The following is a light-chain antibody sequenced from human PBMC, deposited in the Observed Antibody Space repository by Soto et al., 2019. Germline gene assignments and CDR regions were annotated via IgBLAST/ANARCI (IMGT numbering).Light chain of an antibody. CDR1: SSDVGGYNY. CDR2: DVT. J-gene: IGLJ2*01. Sequence: QSALTQPASVSGSPGQSITISCTGTSSDVGGYNYVSWYQQHPGIAPKLLIYDVTNRPSGVSNRFSGSKSGNTASLTISGLQAEDEADYSCSSYTSSSTLVFGGGTKLTVL. CDR3: SSYTSSSTLV. V-gene: IGLV2-14*01.